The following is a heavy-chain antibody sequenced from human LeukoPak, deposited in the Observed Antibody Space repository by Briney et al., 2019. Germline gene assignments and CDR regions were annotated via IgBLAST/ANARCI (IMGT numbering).Heavy chain of an antibody. CDR2: IYSGGST. Sequence: PGGSLRLSCAASGFTVSSNYMSWVRQAPGKGLEWVSVIYSGGSTYYADSVKGRFTISRDNSKNTLYLQMNSLRAEDTAVYYCARDKGSRGYSYGYSDYWGQGTLVTVSS. V-gene: IGHV3-53*01. CDR1: GFTVSSNY. CDR3: ARDKGSRGYSYGYSDY. D-gene: IGHD5-18*01. J-gene: IGHJ4*02.